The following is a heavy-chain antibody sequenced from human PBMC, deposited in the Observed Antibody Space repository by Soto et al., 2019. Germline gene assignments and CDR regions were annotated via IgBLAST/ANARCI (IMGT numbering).Heavy chain of an antibody. D-gene: IGHD6-6*01. CDR1: GYSFTSYW. CDR2: IDPSDSYT. CDR3: AREGNLEYSSSSSGYYYYYYGMDV. Sequence: PGESLKISCKGSGYSFTSYWISWVRQMPGKGLEWMGRIDPSDSYTNYSPSLQGHVTISADKSISTAYLQWSSLKASDTAMYYCAREGNLEYSSSSSGYYYYYYGMDVWGQGTTVTVSS. V-gene: IGHV5-10-1*01. J-gene: IGHJ6*02.